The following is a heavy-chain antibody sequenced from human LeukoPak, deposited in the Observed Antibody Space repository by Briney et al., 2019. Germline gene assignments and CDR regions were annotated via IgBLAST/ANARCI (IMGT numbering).Heavy chain of an antibody. J-gene: IGHJ5*02. CDR3: AATTHYYDSSGYFRWFDP. Sequence: ASVKVSCKASGYTFTSYYMHWVRQAPGQGLEWMGIINPSGGSTSYAQKFQGRVTMTRDTSTSTVYMELSSLRSEDTAVYYCAATTHYYDSSGYFRWFDPWGQGTLVTVSS. CDR1: GYTFTSYY. D-gene: IGHD3-22*01. V-gene: IGHV1-46*01. CDR2: INPSGGST.